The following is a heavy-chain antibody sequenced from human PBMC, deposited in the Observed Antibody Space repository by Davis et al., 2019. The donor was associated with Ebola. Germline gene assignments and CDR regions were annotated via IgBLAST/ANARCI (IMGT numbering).Heavy chain of an antibody. Sequence: GESLKISCAASGFTFYNYAITWVRQAPGKGLEWVSSISASGDRTYYADSVKGRFTISRDNSKNTLYLQMNSLRAEDTAVYYCARASGYSSSWLDYWGQGTLVTVSS. D-gene: IGHD6-13*01. V-gene: IGHV3-23*01. CDR3: ARASGYSSSWLDY. J-gene: IGHJ4*02. CDR2: ISASGDRT. CDR1: GFTFYNYA.